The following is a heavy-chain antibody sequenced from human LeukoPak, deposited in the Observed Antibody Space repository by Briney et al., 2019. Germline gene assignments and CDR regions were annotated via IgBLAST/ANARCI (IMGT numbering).Heavy chain of an antibody. J-gene: IGHJ5*02. V-gene: IGHV4-59*01. CDR3: AREGTAGTNLNWFDP. Sequence: SETLSLTCTVSGGSISSYYWSWIRQPPGKGLEWIGYISYSGSTNLNPSLKSRVTISVDTSKNQFSLKLSSVTAADTAVYYCAREGTAGTNLNWFDPWGQGTLVTVSS. D-gene: IGHD1-1*01. CDR2: ISYSGST. CDR1: GGSISSYY.